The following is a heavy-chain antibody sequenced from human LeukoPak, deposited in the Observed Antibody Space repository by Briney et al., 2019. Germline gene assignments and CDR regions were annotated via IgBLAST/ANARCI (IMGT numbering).Heavy chain of an antibody. V-gene: IGHV4-59*01. J-gene: IGHJ4*02. CDR3: AGNYYDSSGYDY. Sequence: RSSETLSLTCTVPGGSISSYYWSWIRQPPGKGLEWIGYIYYSGSTNYNPSLKSRVTISVDTSKNQFSLKLSSVTAADTAVYYCAGNYYDSSGYDYWGQGTLVTVSS. CDR2: IYYSGST. CDR1: GGSISSYY. D-gene: IGHD3-22*01.